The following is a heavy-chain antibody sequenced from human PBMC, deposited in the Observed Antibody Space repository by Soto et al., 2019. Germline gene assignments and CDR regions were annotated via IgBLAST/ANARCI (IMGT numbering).Heavy chain of an antibody. CDR2: IFYSGIT. Sequence: SETLSLTCTVSGGSISSGDYYWSWVRQPPGKGLEWIGYIFYSGITYYNPSLKSRVTLSVDTSKNQFSLKLSSVTAADTAVYYCARDQFCSGGSCYWDSYYGMDVWGQGTTVTVSS. CDR3: ARDQFCSGGSCYWDSYYGMDV. J-gene: IGHJ6*02. V-gene: IGHV4-30-4*01. D-gene: IGHD2-15*01. CDR1: GGSISSGDYY.